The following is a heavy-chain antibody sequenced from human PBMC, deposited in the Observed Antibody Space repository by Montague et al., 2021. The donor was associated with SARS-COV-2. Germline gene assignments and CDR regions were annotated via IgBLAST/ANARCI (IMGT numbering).Heavy chain of an antibody. CDR2: IYSGGST. CDR1: GFTVSGNS. D-gene: IGHD3-10*01. V-gene: IGHV3-53*01. CDR3: ASGMVRGAIIMELPFDY. J-gene: IGHJ4*02. Sequence: LRLSCAASGFTVSGNSMSWVRQAPGKGLEWVSVIYSGGSTYYADSVKGRFTISRDNSKNRLYLQMNSLRAEDTAVYYCASGMVRGAIIMELPFDYWGQGTLVTVAS.